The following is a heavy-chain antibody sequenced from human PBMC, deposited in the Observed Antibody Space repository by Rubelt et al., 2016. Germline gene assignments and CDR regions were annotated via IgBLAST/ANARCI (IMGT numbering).Heavy chain of an antibody. D-gene: IGHD5-18*01. CDR3: ARDRWLANTDMTHFDY. J-gene: IGHJ4*02. CDR1: GFTFSSHG. Sequence: LWGRGGGVVQPGRSLRLSCAPSGFTFSSHGMHWVRQAPGKGLEWVALIWYDGRKEDYSESVKGRFTISRDNSKNMLFLQMNSLRVEDTAVYYCARDRWLANTDMTHFDYWGQGTLVTVSS. CDR2: IWYDGRKE. V-gene: IGHV3-33*01.